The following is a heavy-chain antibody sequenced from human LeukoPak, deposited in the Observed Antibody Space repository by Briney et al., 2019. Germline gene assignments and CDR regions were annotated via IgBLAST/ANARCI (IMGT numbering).Heavy chain of an antibody. D-gene: IGHD6-13*01. J-gene: IGHJ6*03. V-gene: IGHV1-2*02. CDR2: INPNSGGT. CDR1: GYTFTGYY. CDR3: ARDRSAGSYYYYYYMDV. Sequence: ASVKVSCKASGYTFTGYYMHWVRQAPGQGLEWMGWINPNSGGTNYAQKFRGRVTMTRDTSISTAYMELSRLRSDDTAVYYCARDRSAGSYYYYYYMDVWGKGTTVTVSS.